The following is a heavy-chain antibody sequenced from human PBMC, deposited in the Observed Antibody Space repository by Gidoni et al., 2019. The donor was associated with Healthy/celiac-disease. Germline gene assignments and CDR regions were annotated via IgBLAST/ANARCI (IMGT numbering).Heavy chain of an antibody. CDR1: GGSISSGGSY. CDR2: IYYSGSN. J-gene: IGHJ3*02. CDR3: ARSFDCSSTSCYNRAASDI. D-gene: IGHD2-2*02. V-gene: IGHV4-31*03. Sequence: QVQLQESGPGLVKPSQYLSFTCTVSGGSISSGGSYWSWIRAHPGKGLEWIGYIYYSGSNYYNPSLKGRVTISVDTSKYQFSLKLSSVTAADTAVYYCARSFDCSSTSCYNRAASDIWGQGTMVTVSS.